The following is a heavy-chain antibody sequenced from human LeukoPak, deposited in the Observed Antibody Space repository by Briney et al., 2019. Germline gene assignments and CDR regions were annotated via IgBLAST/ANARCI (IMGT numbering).Heavy chain of an antibody. CDR3: ARARDGYNYWFDP. V-gene: IGHV1-2*06. CDR1: GYTFTGYY. D-gene: IGHD5-24*01. J-gene: IGHJ5*02. CDR2: INPNSGGT. Sequence: ASVKVPCKASGYTFTGYYMHWVRQAPGQGPEWMGRINPNSGGTNYAQKFQGRVTMTRDTSISTAYMELSRLRSDDTAVYYCARARDGYNYWFDPWGQGTLVTVT.